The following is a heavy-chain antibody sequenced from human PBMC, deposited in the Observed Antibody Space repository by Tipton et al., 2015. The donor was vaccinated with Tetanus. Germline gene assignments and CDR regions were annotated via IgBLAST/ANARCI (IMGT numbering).Heavy chain of an antibody. D-gene: IGHD6-19*01. J-gene: IGHJ4*02. Sequence: TLSLTCTVSGGSVRSGSYYWNWIRQPPGKGLEWIGYISYSGSTNSNYSLKSRITISQDTSTNQFSLKLTSVTAADTAVYYCARPVKQWLVPVDSWGQGTLVTVSS. V-gene: IGHV4-61*01. CDR3: ARPVKQWLVPVDS. CDR2: ISYSGST. CDR1: GGSVRSGSYY.